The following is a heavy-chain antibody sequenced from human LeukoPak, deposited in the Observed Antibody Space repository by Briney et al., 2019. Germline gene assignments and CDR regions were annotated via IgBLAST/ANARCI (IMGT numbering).Heavy chain of an antibody. V-gene: IGHV4-59*08. CDR2: IYYSGST. CDR3: VRRDNTGWNYFDY. J-gene: IGHJ4*02. CDR1: GGSINSHY. D-gene: IGHD6-19*01. Sequence: SETLSLTCTVSGGSINSHYWSCIRQPPGKGLAWIGDIYYSGSTKNNPSLESRVTLLVDTTKNHLSLKLSSVLAADTAIYYCVRRDNTGWNYFDYWGQGILVTVSS.